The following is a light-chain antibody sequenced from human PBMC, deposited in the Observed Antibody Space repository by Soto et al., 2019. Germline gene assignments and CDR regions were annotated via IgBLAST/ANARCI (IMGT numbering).Light chain of an antibody. CDR3: QQRYNTPIT. V-gene: IGKV1-39*01. CDR1: QTISSY. J-gene: IGKJ5*01. CDR2: ATS. Sequence: MTQSPSSLSVLLGERGTILCLSSQTISSYLNWYQRKPVTAPALLVYATSNLHSGVPSRFAGGGSGTHFTLTISGVQPADFATCSCQQRYNTPITIGQGTRLEI.